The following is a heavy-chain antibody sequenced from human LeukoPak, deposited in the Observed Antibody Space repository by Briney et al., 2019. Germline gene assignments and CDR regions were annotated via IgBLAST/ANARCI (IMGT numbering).Heavy chain of an antibody. CDR2: IFHNGNT. Sequence: SETLSLTCTGSGGSTSPYYWNWIRQAPGKGLEWIGYIFHNGNTNYYPSLKSRVTILVDRSKNQFSLKLSSVTAAAAAEYYCVIIAANSGAFDVWALGTMVTVSS. V-gene: IGHV4-59*08. D-gene: IGHD6-25*01. CDR1: GGSTSPYY. CDR3: VIIAANSGAFDV. J-gene: IGHJ3*01.